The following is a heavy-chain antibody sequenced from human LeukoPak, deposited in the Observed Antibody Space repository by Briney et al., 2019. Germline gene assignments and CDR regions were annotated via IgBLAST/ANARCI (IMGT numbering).Heavy chain of an antibody. CDR3: AKDKAAAGTGYYYYGMDV. CDR2: ISWNSGSI. CDR1: GFTFDDYA. Sequence: PGRSLRLSCAASGFTFDDYAMHWVRQAPGKGLEWVSGISWNSGSIGCADSVKGRFTISRDNAKNSLYLQMNSLRAEDTALYYCAKDKAAAGTGYYYYGMDVWGQGTTVTVSS. V-gene: IGHV3-9*01. J-gene: IGHJ6*02. D-gene: IGHD6-13*01.